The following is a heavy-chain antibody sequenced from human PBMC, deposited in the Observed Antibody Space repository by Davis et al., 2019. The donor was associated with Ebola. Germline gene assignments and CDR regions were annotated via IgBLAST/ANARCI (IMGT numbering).Heavy chain of an antibody. D-gene: IGHD6-19*01. CDR2: ISSSSSYI. CDR3: AIANRGPVADTGDY. J-gene: IGHJ4*02. CDR1: GGSVSSGSYY. Sequence: PGGSLRLSCTVSGGSVSSGSYYWSWVRQAPGKGLEWVSSISSSSSYIYYADSVKGRFTISRDNAKNSLYLQMNSLRAEDTAVYYCAIANRGPVADTGDYWGQGTLVTVSS. V-gene: IGHV3-21*04.